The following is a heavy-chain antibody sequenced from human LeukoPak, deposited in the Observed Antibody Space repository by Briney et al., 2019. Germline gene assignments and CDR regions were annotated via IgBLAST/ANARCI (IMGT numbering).Heavy chain of an antibody. J-gene: IGHJ6*03. Sequence: SETLSLTCTVSGGSISSYYWSWIRQPAGKGLEWIGSIYHSGSTYYNPSLKSRVTMSVDTSKNQFSLKLSSVTAADTAVYYCAILPSGYSYYYYYMDVWGKGTTVTVSS. CDR3: AILPSGYSYYYYYMDV. V-gene: IGHV4-59*04. CDR2: IYHSGST. CDR1: GGSISSYY. D-gene: IGHD5-12*01.